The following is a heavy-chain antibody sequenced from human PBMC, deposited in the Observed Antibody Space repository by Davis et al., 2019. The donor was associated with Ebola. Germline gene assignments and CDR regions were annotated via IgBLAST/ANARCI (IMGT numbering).Heavy chain of an antibody. D-gene: IGHD6-6*01. CDR2: ISSSSSYI. CDR3: ASSSIAARPGYYYGMDV. Sequence: GGSLRLSCAASRFTFSSYSMNWVRQAPGKGLEWVSSISSSSSYIYYADSVKGRFTISRDNAKNSLYLQMNSLRAEDTAVYYCASSSIAARPGYYYGMDVWGQGTTVTVSS. V-gene: IGHV3-21*01. CDR1: RFTFSSYS. J-gene: IGHJ6*02.